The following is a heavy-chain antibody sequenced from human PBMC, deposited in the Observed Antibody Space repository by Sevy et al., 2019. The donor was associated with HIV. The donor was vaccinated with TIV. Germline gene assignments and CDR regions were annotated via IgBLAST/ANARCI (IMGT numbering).Heavy chain of an antibody. CDR2: ISGSGGRT. D-gene: IGHD3-10*01. CDR3: AKGGRSGSYYNVGDY. V-gene: IGHV3-23*01. Sequence: GGSLRLSCAASGFTLSSYAMSWVRQAPGKGLEWVSAISGSGGRTYYADSVKGRFTISRDNSKNTLYLQMNSLRAEDMAVYYCAKGGRSGSYYNVGDYWGQGTLVTVSS. CDR1: GFTLSSYA. J-gene: IGHJ4*02.